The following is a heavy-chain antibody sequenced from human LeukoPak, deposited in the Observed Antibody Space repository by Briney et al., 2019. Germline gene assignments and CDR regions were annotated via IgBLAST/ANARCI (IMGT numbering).Heavy chain of an antibody. Sequence: ASVKVSCKASGYTFIGYYMHWVRQAPGQGLEYVGWINPDSGDTNYAQKFQGRVTMTRDMSTSTVYMELSSLRSEDTAVYYCASSDHSFDYWGQGTLVTVSS. CDR3: ASSDHSFDY. V-gene: IGHV1-2*02. J-gene: IGHJ4*02. CDR1: GYTFIGYY. CDR2: INPDSGDT.